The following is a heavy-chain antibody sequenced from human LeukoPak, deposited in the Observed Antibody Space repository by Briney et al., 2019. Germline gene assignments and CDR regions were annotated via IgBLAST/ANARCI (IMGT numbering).Heavy chain of an antibody. J-gene: IGHJ4*02. CDR1: GGSIGSGTDY. CDR3: ARADMATVFDF. D-gene: IGHD5-24*01. CDR2: ISYSGST. V-gene: IGHV4-31*03. Sequence: SETLSLTCTVSGGSIGSGTDYWSWIRQHPGKGLEWIEYISYSGSTYYNPSLKTRLTISVDTSRNQFSLKLDSVTAADTAFYYCARADMATVFDFWGRGTLVTVSS.